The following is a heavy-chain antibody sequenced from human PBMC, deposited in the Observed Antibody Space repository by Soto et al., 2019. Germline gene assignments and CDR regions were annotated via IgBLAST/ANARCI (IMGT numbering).Heavy chain of an antibody. Sequence: QVQLQESGPGLVKPSETLSLTCTVSGGSISSYYWSWIRQPPGKGLEWIGYIYYSGSTNYNPSLRSRVTISVDTSKNQFSLKLSSVTAADTAVYYGARAPSVRSDSCYGLSCYYYYYMDVWGKGTTVTVSS. CDR2: IYYSGST. D-gene: IGHD2-2*01. CDR1: GGSISSYY. CDR3: ARAPSVRSDSCYGLSCYYYYYMDV. V-gene: IGHV4-59*01. J-gene: IGHJ6*03.